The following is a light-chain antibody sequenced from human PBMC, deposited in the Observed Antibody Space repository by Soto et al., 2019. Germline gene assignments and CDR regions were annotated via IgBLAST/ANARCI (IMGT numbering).Light chain of an antibody. CDR3: QEYCGTNRLP. CDR1: QSVSSSY. V-gene: IGKV3-20*01. J-gene: IGKJ2*01. CDR2: GAP. Sequence: EIVLTQSPGTLSFSPGERATLSCRASQSVSSSYLAWYQQKPGQAPVLLIYGAPSRATGIPDKFSRSGSGKHFTLTISRLETEELAVYLRQEYCGTNRLPFGQGTKLEIQ.